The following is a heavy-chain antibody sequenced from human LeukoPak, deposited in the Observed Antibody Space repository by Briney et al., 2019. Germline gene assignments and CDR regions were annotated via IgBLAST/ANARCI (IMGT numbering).Heavy chain of an antibody. D-gene: IGHD3-22*01. V-gene: IGHV3-48*02. J-gene: IGHJ4*02. CDR1: GFSFSTYS. CDR2: IRSSGSTI. CDR3: ARDPAHSSGPFDC. Sequence: GSLRLSCAASGFSFSTYSMNWVRQAPGKGLEWVSYIRSSGSTIYYADSVKGRFTISRDNAKNSLYLQMNSLRDEDTAVYYCARDPAHSSGPFDCWGQGTLVTVSS.